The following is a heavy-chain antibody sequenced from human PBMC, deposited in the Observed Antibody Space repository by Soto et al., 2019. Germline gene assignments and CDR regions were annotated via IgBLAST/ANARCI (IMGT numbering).Heavy chain of an antibody. Sequence: EVQLVESGGGLVQPGGSLRLSCAASGFTFSSYWMSWVRQAPGKGLEWVANIKQDGSEKYYVDSVKGRFTISRDNAKNSLYLQMNSLRAEDTAVYYCASARQGDYYYYGMDVWGQGTTVTVSS. CDR2: IKQDGSEK. CDR3: ASARQGDYYYYGMDV. V-gene: IGHV3-7*01. CDR1: GFTFSSYW. D-gene: IGHD3-16*01. J-gene: IGHJ6*02.